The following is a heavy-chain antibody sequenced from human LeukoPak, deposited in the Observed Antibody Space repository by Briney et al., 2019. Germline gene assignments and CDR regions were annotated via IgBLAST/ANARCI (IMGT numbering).Heavy chain of an antibody. CDR2: MNPNSGNT. D-gene: IGHD6-13*01. V-gene: IGHV1-8*02. Sequence: ASVKISCKASGGTFSSYAISWVRQATGQGLEWVGWMNPNSGNTGYGKKFQGRVTMTRDTSNSTAYMELSSLRSEDTAVYYCARRADSSSWYSAFNIWGQGTVVTVS. CDR1: GGTFSSYA. J-gene: IGHJ3*02. CDR3: ARRADSSSWYSAFNI.